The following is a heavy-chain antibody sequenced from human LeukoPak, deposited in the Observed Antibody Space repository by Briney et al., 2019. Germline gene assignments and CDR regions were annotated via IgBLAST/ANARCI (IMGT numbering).Heavy chain of an antibody. CDR1: GGSVRSYY. CDR2: IYTSGST. Sequence: KPSETLSLTCTVSGGSVRSYYWSWIRQPAGKGLEWTGRIYTSGSTSYNPSLKSRVTILVDKSKNQFSLKLSSVTAADTAMYYCARDSTVTTFNYMDVWGKGTTVTVSS. D-gene: IGHD4-11*01. CDR3: ARDSTVTTFNYMDV. V-gene: IGHV4-4*07. J-gene: IGHJ6*03.